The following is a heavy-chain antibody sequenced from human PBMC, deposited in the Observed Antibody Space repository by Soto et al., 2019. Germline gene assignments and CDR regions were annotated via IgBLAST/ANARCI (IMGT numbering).Heavy chain of an antibody. V-gene: IGHV3-7*01. D-gene: IGHD5-18*01. Sequence: GGSPRLSCAASGLTFNTHLMNWGRPAPGEGVEGVANIKQNGLEKNYVDSVRGRFTISRDNAKNSLYLQMDSLRAEDTGVYYCAGDVGWVTDVWGQGTMVTVSS. CDR2: IKQNGLEK. J-gene: IGHJ3*01. CDR1: GLTFNTHL. CDR3: AGDVGWVTDV.